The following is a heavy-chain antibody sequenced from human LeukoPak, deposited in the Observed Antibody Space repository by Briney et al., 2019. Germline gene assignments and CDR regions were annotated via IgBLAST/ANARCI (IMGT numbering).Heavy chain of an antibody. CDR3: ARHVVGSSLNWFDP. J-gene: IGHJ5*02. Sequence: SETLSLTRTVSGGSISSYYWSWIRQPPGKGLEWIGYIYTSGSTNYNPSLKSRVTISVDTSKNQFSLKLSSVTAADTAVYYCARHVVGSSLNWFDPWGQGTLVTVSS. CDR2: IYTSGST. V-gene: IGHV4-4*09. D-gene: IGHD2-21*01. CDR1: GGSISSYY.